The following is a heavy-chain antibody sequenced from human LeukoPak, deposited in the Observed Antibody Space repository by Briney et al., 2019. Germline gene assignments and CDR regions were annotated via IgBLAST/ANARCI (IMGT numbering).Heavy chain of an antibody. CDR2: INHSGST. CDR3: ARVGPLRYFDWHTILGSWFDP. Sequence: PSETLSLTCAVSGGSISSSNWWSWVRQPPGKGLEWIGEINHSGSTNYNPSLKSRVTISVDTSKNQFSLKLSSVTAADTAVYYCARVGPLRYFDWHTILGSWFDPWGQGTLVTVSS. J-gene: IGHJ5*02. V-gene: IGHV4-4*02. D-gene: IGHD3-9*01. CDR1: GGSISSSNW.